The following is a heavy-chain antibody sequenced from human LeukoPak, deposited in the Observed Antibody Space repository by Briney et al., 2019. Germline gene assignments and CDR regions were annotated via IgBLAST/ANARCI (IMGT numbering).Heavy chain of an antibody. Sequence: GGSLRLSCAASGFTFSNYMMHWVRQAPGKGLVWVSRIKSDGITITYADSVKGRFTISRDNAKNTLYLQMNSLRAEDTAVYYCLRDLNWSLDQWGQGTLVTVSP. CDR3: LRDLNWSLDQ. V-gene: IGHV3-74*01. CDR2: IKSDGITI. D-gene: IGHD1-20*01. J-gene: IGHJ4*02. CDR1: GFTFSNYM.